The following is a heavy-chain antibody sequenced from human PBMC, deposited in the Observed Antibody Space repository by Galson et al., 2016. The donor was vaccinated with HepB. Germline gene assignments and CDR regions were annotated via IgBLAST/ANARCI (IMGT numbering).Heavy chain of an antibody. CDR1: GFTFSSYW. CDR2: IKQDGSEK. D-gene: IGHD2-15*01. V-gene: IGHV3-7*01. J-gene: IGHJ4*02. CDR3: ARDLAGHCSGRSCYSGYFDY. Sequence: SLRLSCAASGFTFSSYWMSWVRQAPGKGLEWVANIKQDGSEKYYVDSVKGRFTISRDNAKNSLYLQMTSLRAEDTAVYYCARDLAGHCSGRSCYSGYFDYRGQGALVTVSS.